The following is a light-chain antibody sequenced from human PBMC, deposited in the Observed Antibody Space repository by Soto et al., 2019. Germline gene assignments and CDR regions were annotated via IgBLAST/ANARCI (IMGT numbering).Light chain of an antibody. CDR1: QSVSSN. J-gene: IGKJ1*01. V-gene: IGKV3-15*01. CDR3: QQYVSSPRT. Sequence: EIVMTQSPATLSVSPGERATLSCRASQSVSSNLAWYQQKPGQAPRLLIYGASTRATGIPARFSGSGSGTEFTLTISSLQSEDFAMYYCQQYVSSPRTFGQGTKVEIK. CDR2: GAS.